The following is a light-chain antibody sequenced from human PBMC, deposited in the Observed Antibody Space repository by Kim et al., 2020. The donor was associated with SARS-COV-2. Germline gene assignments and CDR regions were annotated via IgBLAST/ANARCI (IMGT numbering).Light chain of an antibody. CDR2: GAS. CDR3: QQYGSSPRT. J-gene: IGKJ2*01. CDR1: QSVSGSY. V-gene: IGKV3-20*01. Sequence: EIVLTQSPGTLSLSPGERATLSCRASQSVSGSYLVWYQQKPGQAPRLLIYGASSGATGIPDRFSGSGSGTDFTLTISRLEPEDFAVYYCQQYGSSPRTFGQGTKLEIK.